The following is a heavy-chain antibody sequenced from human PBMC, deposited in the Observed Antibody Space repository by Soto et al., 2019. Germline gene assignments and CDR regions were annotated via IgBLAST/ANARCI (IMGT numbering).Heavy chain of an antibody. CDR2: INHSGST. J-gene: IGHJ3*02. CDR3: ARGGYIWGSYRYIRGAFDI. CDR1: GGSFSGYY. V-gene: IGHV4-34*01. D-gene: IGHD3-16*02. Sequence: QVQLQQWGAGLLKPSETLSLTCAVYGGSFSGYYWSWIRQPPGKGLEWIGEINHSGSTNYNPSLKCRVTISVDTSKNQFSLKLSSVTAADTAVYYCARGGYIWGSYRYIRGAFDIWGQGTMVTVSS.